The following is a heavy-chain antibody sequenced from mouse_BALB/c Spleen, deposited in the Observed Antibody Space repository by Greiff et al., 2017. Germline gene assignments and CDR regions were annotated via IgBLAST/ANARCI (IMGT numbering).Heavy chain of an antibody. V-gene: IGHV1-87*01. CDR2: IYPGDGDT. Sequence: SGAELARPGASVKLSCKASGYTFTSYWMQWVKQRPGQGLEWIGAIYPGDGDTRYTQKFKGKATLTADKSSSTAYMQLSSLASEDSAVYYCAREDPFAYWGQGTLVTVSA. CDR1: GYTFTSYW. J-gene: IGHJ3*01. CDR3: AREDPFAY.